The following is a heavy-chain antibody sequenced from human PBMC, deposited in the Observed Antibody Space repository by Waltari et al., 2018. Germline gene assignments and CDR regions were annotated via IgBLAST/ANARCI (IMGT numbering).Heavy chain of an antibody. CDR1: GFTFSSYS. D-gene: IGHD6-19*01. J-gene: IGHJ6*02. V-gene: IGHV3-21*01. Sequence: EVQLVESGGGLVKPGGSLRLSCAASGFTFSSYSMNWVRQAPGKGLEWVSSISSSSSYIYYADSVKGRCTISRDNAKNSLYLQMNSLRAEDTAVYYCARTVQQWLDAYYYYGMDVWGQGTTVTVSS. CDR2: ISSSSSYI. CDR3: ARTVQQWLDAYYYYGMDV.